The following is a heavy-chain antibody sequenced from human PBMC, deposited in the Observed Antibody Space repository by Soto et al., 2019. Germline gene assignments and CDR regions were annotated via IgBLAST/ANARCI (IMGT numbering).Heavy chain of an antibody. Sequence: GGSLRLSCAASGFTFSSYGMHWVRQAPGKGLEWVAVISYDGSNKYYADSVKGRFTISRDNSKNTLYLQMNSLRAEDTALYYCARDRGIVVLSAAPYYSGMDVWGQGTTVTVSS. J-gene: IGHJ6*02. CDR1: GFTFSSYG. D-gene: IGHD2-2*01. CDR2: ISYDGSNK. CDR3: ARDRGIVVLSAAPYYSGMDV. V-gene: IGHV3-30*03.